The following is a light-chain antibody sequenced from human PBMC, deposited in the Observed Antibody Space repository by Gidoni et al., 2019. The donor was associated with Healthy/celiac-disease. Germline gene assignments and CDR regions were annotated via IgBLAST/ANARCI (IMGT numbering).Light chain of an antibody. CDR1: SGINVGTYR. V-gene: IGLV5-45*01. Sequence: QPVLTHPPSPPASPGESASLPCTLPSGINVGTYRIYWYQQKPGSPPQYLLRYKSDSDKQQGSGVPSRFSGSKDASANAGILLISGLQSEDEADYYCMIWHSSAVVFGGGTKLTVL. J-gene: IGLJ2*01. CDR3: MIWHSSAVV. CDR2: YKSDSDK.